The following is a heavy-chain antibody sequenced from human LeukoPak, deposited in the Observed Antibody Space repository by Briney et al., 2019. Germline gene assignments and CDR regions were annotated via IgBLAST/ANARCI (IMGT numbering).Heavy chain of an antibody. CDR2: IYYSGST. D-gene: IGHD2-2*02. CDR3: ARDLGYCSSTSCYTQGFDY. J-gene: IGHJ4*02. Sequence: SETLSLTCTVSGGSISSYYWSWIRQPPGKGLEWIGSIYYSGSTYYNPSLKSRVTISVDTSKNQFSLKLSSVTAADTAVYYCARDLGYCSSTSCYTQGFDYWGQGTLVTVSS. V-gene: IGHV4-59*12. CDR1: GGSISSYY.